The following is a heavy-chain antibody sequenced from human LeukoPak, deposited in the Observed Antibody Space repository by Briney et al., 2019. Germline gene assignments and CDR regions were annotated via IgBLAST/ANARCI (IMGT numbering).Heavy chain of an antibody. V-gene: IGHV1-69*16. CDR1: GGTFSSFT. Sequence: SVKVSCKASGGTFSSFTFTWVRQAPGQGLEWMGGIFPIVGAATYAQKFEGRLTISKDEFTTTAYMELSGLRSRDTAVYYCATFVGTGNDNWGQGTLITVSS. CDR2: IFPIVGAA. CDR3: ATFVGTGNDN. J-gene: IGHJ4*02. D-gene: IGHD7-27*01.